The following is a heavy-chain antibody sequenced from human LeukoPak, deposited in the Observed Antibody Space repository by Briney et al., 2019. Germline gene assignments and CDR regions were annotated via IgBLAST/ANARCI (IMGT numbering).Heavy chain of an antibody. J-gene: IGHJ4*02. Sequence: ASVTVSCKASGYTFTSYGISWVRQAPGQGLEWMGWISAYNGNTNYAQKLQGRVTMTTDTSTSTAYMELSSLRSEDTAVYYCARVGYYGSGSYNFDYWGQGTLVTVSS. V-gene: IGHV1-18*01. CDR2: ISAYNGNT. D-gene: IGHD3-10*01. CDR3: ARVGYYGSGSYNFDY. CDR1: GYTFTSYG.